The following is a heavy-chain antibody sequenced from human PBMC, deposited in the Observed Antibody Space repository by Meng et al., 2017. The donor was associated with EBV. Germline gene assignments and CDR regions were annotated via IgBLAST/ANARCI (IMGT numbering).Heavy chain of an antibody. CDR2: ISPILGMA. CDR3: ARERPGGMATTPYFDY. Sequence: VQRWRSGAEVKIRGSPVKVSVKASRVTFSSCAISWVRQAPGQGLELMGGISPILGMANDAQKFQGRVTITADKSTCTADMELSILRSEDTDVYYCARERPGGMATTPYFDYWGQGTLVTVSS. CDR1: RVTFSSCA. J-gene: IGHJ4*02. D-gene: IGHD5-24*01. V-gene: IGHV1-69*10.